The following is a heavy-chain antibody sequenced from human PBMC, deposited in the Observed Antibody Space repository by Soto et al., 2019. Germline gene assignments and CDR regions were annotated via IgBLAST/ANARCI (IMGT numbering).Heavy chain of an antibody. CDR2: IWYDGSNK. CDR1: GFTFSNFG. CDR3: ARDRSMHRGNWLDP. V-gene: IGHV3-33*01. Sequence: QVQLVESGGGVVQPGRSLRLSCAASGFTFSNFGMHWVRQAPGKGLEWVAMIWYDGSNKNYADSAKGRFTISRDNSKNTLFLQMNSLRAEDTALYYCARDRSMHRGNWLDPWGQGTLVIVSS. J-gene: IGHJ5*02. D-gene: IGHD3-10*01.